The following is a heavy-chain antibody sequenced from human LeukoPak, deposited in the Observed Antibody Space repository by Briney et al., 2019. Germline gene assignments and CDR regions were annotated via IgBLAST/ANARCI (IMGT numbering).Heavy chain of an antibody. Sequence: ASVKVSCKASGYTFTGYYMHWVRQAPGQGLEWMGWINPNSGGTNYAQKFQGRVTMTRDTSISTAYMELSRLRSDDTAVYYCARVALRFLEWLSLGTEYGMDVWGQGTTVTVSS. J-gene: IGHJ6*02. CDR1: GYTFTGYY. CDR2: INPNSGGT. D-gene: IGHD3-3*01. V-gene: IGHV1-2*02. CDR3: ARVALRFLEWLSLGTEYGMDV.